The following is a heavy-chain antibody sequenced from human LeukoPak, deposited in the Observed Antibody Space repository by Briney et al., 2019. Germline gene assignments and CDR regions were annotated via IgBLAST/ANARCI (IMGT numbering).Heavy chain of an antibody. J-gene: IGHJ5*02. V-gene: IGHV4-34*01. CDR1: GVSFSGYY. D-gene: IGHD2-2*01. CDR3: ARGIVVVPAAIPQNWFDP. CDR2: INHSGST. Sequence: SETLSLTCAVYGVSFSGYYWSWIRQPPGKGLEWIGEINHSGSTNYNPSLKSRVTISVDTSKNQFSLKLSSVTAADTAVYYCARGIVVVPAAIPQNWFDPWGQGTLVTVSS.